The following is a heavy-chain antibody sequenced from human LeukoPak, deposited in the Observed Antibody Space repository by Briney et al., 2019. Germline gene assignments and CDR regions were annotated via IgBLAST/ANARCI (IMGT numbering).Heavy chain of an antibody. CDR1: GFTFSNHW. Sequence: GGSLRLSCAASGFTFSNHWMSWVRQAPGKGLEWVANINQNGHDKYYVDSVKGRFTISRDNAKNSLHLQMESLGAEDTAVYYCARDSAVANYAADYWGQGTLVTVSS. CDR2: INQNGHDK. V-gene: IGHV3-7*01. J-gene: IGHJ4*01. CDR3: ARDSAVANYAADY. D-gene: IGHD3-16*01.